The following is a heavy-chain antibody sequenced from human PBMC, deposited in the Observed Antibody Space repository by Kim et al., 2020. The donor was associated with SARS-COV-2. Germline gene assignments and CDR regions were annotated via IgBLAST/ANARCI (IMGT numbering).Heavy chain of an antibody. J-gene: IGHJ6*02. CDR1: GFTFSSYE. Sequence: GGSLRLTCAASGFTFSSYELNWVRQAPGKGLEWVSYISSSGSTIYYADSVKGPFTISRDNAKNSLYQQMTSLRAEDTAVYYCARGKIRGAYYGMDVWGQGPTVSVSS. V-gene: IGHV3-48*03. D-gene: IGHD3-10*01. CDR2: ISSSGSTI. CDR3: ARGKIRGAYYGMDV.